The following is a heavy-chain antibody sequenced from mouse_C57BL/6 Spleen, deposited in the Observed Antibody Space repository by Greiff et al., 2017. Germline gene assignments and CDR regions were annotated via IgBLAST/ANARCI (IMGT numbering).Heavy chain of an antibody. Sequence: EVQRVESGGGLVTPGGSLKLSCAASGFTFSDYGMHWVRQAPETGLEWVAYISSGSSTIYYEDTVKGRFTISRDNAKNTLFLQMTSLRSEDTAMYYCARSYYYGSSLFAYWGQGTLVTVSA. J-gene: IGHJ3*01. CDR2: ISSGSSTI. V-gene: IGHV5-17*01. CDR3: ARSYYYGSSLFAY. CDR1: GFTFSDYG. D-gene: IGHD1-1*01.